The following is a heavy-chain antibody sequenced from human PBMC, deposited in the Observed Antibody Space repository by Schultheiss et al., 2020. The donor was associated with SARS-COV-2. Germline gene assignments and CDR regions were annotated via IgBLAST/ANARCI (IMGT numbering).Heavy chain of an antibody. V-gene: IGHV3-21*01. J-gene: IGHJ4*02. CDR1: GFTFSSYG. CDR3: ARVYYDSSGYDY. Sequence: GGSLRLSCAASGFTFSSYGMHWVRQAPGKGLEWVSSISSSSSYTNYADSVKGRFTISRDNAKNSLYLQMNSLRAEDTAVYYCARVYYDSSGYDYWGQGTLVTVSS. CDR2: ISSSSSYT. D-gene: IGHD3-22*01.